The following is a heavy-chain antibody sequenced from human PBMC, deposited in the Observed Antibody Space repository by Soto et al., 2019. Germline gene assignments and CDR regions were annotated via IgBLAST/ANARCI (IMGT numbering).Heavy chain of an antibody. CDR2: ISYDGSNT. J-gene: IGHJ4*02. D-gene: IGHD3-10*01. CDR3: VGGQYYFDY. CDR1: GFPFTTYG. Sequence: QVQLVESGGGVVQPGRSQRLSCAASGFPFTTYGMHWVREGPGKGLEWVAVISYDGSNTYYADSVKGRFTISRDNSKNTLYLQMNSLRPDDTALYYCVGGQYYFDYRGQGTLVTVSS. V-gene: IGHV3-30*03.